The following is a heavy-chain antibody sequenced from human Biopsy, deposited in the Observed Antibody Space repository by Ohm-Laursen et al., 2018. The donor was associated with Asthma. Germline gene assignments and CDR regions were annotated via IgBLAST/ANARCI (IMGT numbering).Heavy chain of an antibody. J-gene: IGHJ3*02. Sequence: SLRLSCSASGFSFSNFAIHWVRQAPGKGLERVGVISKDASTQDYADSVKGRFTMARDNSKNTLDLQMNSLREEDTAVYYCVRDGTGDAFDIWGQGTVVSVSS. CDR1: GFSFSNFA. CDR3: VRDGTGDAFDI. D-gene: IGHD1-1*01. CDR2: ISKDASTQ. V-gene: IGHV3-30*01.